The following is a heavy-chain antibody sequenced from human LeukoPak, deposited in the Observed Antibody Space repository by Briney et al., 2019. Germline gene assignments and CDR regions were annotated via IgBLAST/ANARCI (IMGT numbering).Heavy chain of an antibody. CDR1: GGSISSGGYY. CDR3: ARGFDGGHLFDY. D-gene: IGHD4-23*01. J-gene: IGHJ4*02. V-gene: IGHV4-31*03. Sequence: SETLSLTCTVSGGSISSGGYYWSWIRQHPGKGLEWIGYIYYSGSTYYNPSLKCRVTISVDTSKNQFSLKLSSVTAADTAVYYCARGFDGGHLFDYWGQGTLVTVSS. CDR2: IYYSGST.